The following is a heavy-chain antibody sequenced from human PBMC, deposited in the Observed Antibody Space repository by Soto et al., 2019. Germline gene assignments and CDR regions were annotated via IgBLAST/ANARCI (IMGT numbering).Heavy chain of an antibody. CDR3: AREAAAGMVHWFDP. V-gene: IGHV3-30-3*01. CDR1: GFPFSSYA. Sequence: PGGSLRLSCAASGFPFSSYAMHWVRQAPGKGLEWVAVISYDGSNKYYADSVKGRFTISRDNSKNTLYLQMNSLRAEDTAVYYCAREAAAGMVHWFDPWGQGTLVTVSS. J-gene: IGHJ5*02. CDR2: ISYDGSNK. D-gene: IGHD6-13*01.